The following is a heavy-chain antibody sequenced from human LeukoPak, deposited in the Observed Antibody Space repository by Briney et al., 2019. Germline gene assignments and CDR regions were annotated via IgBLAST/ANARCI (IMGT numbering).Heavy chain of an antibody. V-gene: IGHV3-66*01. CDR3: ATIGTGDYREDS. D-gene: IGHD3/OR15-3a*01. CDR1: GFSVRNNY. Sequence: GGSLRLSCVVSGFSVRNNYVSWVRQAPGKGLEWVSVIYAGDTIHYADSVKGRFTISRDNSKNTVYLQMNSLRAEDTALYYCATIGTGDYREDSLGQGTLVTVSS. CDR2: IYAGDTI. J-gene: IGHJ4*02.